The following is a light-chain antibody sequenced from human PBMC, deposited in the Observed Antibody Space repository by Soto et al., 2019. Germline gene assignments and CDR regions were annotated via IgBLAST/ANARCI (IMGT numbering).Light chain of an antibody. CDR2: GNS. Sequence: QSVLTQPPSVSGAPGQRVTISCTGSNSNIGAGYDVHWYQQLPGTAPKLLIYGNSNRPSGVPDRFSGSKSGTSASLTITGLQAEDGADYYCQSYGDSLSGYVFGTGTKGTVL. V-gene: IGLV1-40*01. J-gene: IGLJ1*01. CDR1: NSNIGAGYD. CDR3: QSYGDSLSGYV.